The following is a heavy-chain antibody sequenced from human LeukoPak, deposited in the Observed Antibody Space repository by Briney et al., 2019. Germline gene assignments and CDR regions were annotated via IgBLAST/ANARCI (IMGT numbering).Heavy chain of an antibody. D-gene: IGHD3-10*01. Sequence: PGGSLRLSCAASGFTFSSHSMNWVRQAPGKGLEWVSYISSSSSTIYYADSVKGRFTISRDNAKNSLYLQMNSLRDEDTAVYYCASFGEFHDYYYYGMDVWGQGTTVTVSS. J-gene: IGHJ6*02. CDR3: ASFGEFHDYYYYGMDV. CDR1: GFTFSSHS. CDR2: ISSSSSTI. V-gene: IGHV3-48*02.